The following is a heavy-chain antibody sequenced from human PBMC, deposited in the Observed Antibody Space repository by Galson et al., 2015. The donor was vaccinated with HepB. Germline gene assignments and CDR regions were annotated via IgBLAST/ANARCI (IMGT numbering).Heavy chain of an antibody. D-gene: IGHD5-18*01. V-gene: IGHV2-70*04. J-gene: IGHJ6*02. CDR2: IDWDDKK. CDR3: ARTSGYNYGDYYYYGMDV. Sequence: PALVKPTQTLTLTCSCSGFSLTTSAMRVSWTRQPPGKALEWLARIDWDDKKFYSTSLRTRLTISKDTSKNQVVLTMTDMDPVDTATYFCARTSGYNYGDYYYYGMDVWGQGTTVTVSS. CDR1: GFSLTTSAMR.